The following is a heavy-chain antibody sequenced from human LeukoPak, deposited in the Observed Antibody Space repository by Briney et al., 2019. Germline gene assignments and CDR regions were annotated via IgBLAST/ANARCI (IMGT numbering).Heavy chain of an antibody. CDR3: ARDGLLGSPFDY. J-gene: IGHJ4*02. V-gene: IGHV4-31*03. CDR2: IYYSGST. Sequence: PSETLSLTCTVSGGSISSGGYYWSWIRQHPGKGLEWIGYIYYSGSTYYNPSLKSRVTISVDTSKNQFSLKLSSVTAADTAVYYCARDGLLGSPFDYWGQGTLVTVSS. CDR1: GGSISSGGYY. D-gene: IGHD2-21*02.